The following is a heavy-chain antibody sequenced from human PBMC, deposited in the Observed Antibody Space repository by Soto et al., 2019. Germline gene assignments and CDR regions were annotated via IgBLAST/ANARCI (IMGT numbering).Heavy chain of an antibody. J-gene: IGHJ2*01. CDR1: DGSVSSGHYY. Sequence: QVQLQESGPGLVKPSDTLSLTCTVSDGSVSSGHYYWTWIRQPPGKGLEWIGYIYNSETTNYNPSLRSRLTISIDTSKNQFSLELSSVTAADTAVYSCVKHYNRYFDLWGRGTLVTVSS. CDR3: VKHYNRYFDL. D-gene: IGHD3-9*01. V-gene: IGHV4-61*01. CDR2: IYNSETT.